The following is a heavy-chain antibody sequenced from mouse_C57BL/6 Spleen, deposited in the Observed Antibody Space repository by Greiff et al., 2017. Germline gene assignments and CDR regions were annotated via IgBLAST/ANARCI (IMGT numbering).Heavy chain of an antibody. D-gene: IGHD1-1*01. Sequence: EVMLVESGGGLVKPGGSLKLSCAASGFTFSSYAMSWVRQTPEKRLEWVATISDGGSYTYYPDNVKGRFTISRDNAKNNLYLQMSHLKSEDTAMYYCARAPVVAVYYFDYWGQGTTLTVSS. CDR3: ARAPVVAVYYFDY. J-gene: IGHJ2*01. CDR2: ISDGGSYT. V-gene: IGHV5-4*03. CDR1: GFTFSSYA.